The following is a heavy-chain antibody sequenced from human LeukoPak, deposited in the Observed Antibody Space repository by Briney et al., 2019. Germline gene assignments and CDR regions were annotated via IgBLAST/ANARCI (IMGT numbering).Heavy chain of an antibody. J-gene: IGHJ4*02. Sequence: GGSLRLSCTASAFAFSNHAMSWVRQALGKGLEWVSSISISGGTTYYADSVKGRFTISRENSKSTPYLQMNNLRADDTAVYYCANEIRPNDYWGQGTLVTVSS. V-gene: IGHV3-23*01. CDR2: ISISGGTT. D-gene: IGHD4-17*01. CDR1: AFAFSNHA. CDR3: ANEIRPNDY.